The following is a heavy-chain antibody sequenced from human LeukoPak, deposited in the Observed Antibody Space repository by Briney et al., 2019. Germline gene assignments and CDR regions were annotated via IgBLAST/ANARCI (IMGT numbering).Heavy chain of an antibody. D-gene: IGHD4-17*01. CDR2: IWYDGSNK. V-gene: IGHV3-33*06. Sequence: GGSLRLSCAASGFTFSGYSMNWVRRAPGKGLEWVAVIWYDGSNKYYADSVKGRFTISRDNSKNTLYLQMNSLSAEDTAVYYCAKADYGDPPGAFDIWGQGTMVTVSS. J-gene: IGHJ3*02. CDR3: AKADYGDPPGAFDI. CDR1: GFTFSGYS.